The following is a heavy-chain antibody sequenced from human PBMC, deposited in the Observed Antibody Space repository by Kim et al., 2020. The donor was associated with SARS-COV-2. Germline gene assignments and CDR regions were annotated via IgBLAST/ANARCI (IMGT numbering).Heavy chain of an antibody. Sequence: GESLKISCTTSGYHFTSNWIGWVRQRPGKGLEWMGIIYGGDSDTRYSPSFQGQVTISADKSTKTAYLQWTSLKASDTAIYYCARQGNWRDGYKVHYFDYWGQGTLVTVSS. CDR1: GYHFTSNW. J-gene: IGHJ4*02. D-gene: IGHD6-25*01. CDR3: ARQGNWRDGYKVHYFDY. V-gene: IGHV5-51*01. CDR2: IYGGDSDT.